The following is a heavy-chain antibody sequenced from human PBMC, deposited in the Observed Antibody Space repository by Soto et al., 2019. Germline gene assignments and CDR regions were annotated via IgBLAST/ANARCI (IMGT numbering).Heavy chain of an antibody. D-gene: IGHD3-10*01. CDR3: AKGLRGYYGSGSYYNY. V-gene: IGHV3-23*01. Sequence: EAQLLESGGGLVQPGGSLRLSCAASGFTFSSYAMSWVRQAPGKGLEWVSAISGSGGSTYYVDSVKGRFTISRDNSKNTLYLQMNSLRAEDTAVYYCAKGLRGYYGSGSYYNYWGQGTLVTVSS. CDR2: ISGSGGST. J-gene: IGHJ4*02. CDR1: GFTFSSYA.